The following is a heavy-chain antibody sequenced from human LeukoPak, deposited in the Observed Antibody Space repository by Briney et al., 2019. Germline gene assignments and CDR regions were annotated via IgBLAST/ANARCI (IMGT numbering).Heavy chain of an antibody. V-gene: IGHV1-2*02. CDR3: ARVSDYGGNPDAFDI. CDR2: INPNSGGT. Sequence: GASVKVSCKTSGYTFTDYYMHWVRQAPGQGLEYMGWINPNSGGTDYAQKFQGRVTMTRDSSISTAYMQLSRLRSDDTAVYYCARVSDYGGNPDAFDIWGQGTMVTVSS. J-gene: IGHJ3*02. CDR1: GYTFTDYY. D-gene: IGHD4-23*01.